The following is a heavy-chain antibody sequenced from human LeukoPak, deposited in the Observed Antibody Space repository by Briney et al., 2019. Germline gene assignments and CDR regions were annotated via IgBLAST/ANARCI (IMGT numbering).Heavy chain of an antibody. CDR2: ISGSGGST. CDR1: GFTFSSYA. CDR3: AIPERWLVVPHWYFDL. V-gene: IGHV3-23*01. J-gene: IGHJ2*01. D-gene: IGHD6-19*01. Sequence: GGSLRLSCAASGFTFSSYAMSWVRQAPGKGLEWVSAISGSGGSTYYADSVKGRFTISRDNSKNTLYLQMNSLRAEDTAVYYCAIPERWLVVPHWYFDLWGRGTLVTVSS.